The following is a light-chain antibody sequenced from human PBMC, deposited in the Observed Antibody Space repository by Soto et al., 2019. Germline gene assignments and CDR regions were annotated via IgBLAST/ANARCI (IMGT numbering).Light chain of an antibody. J-gene: IGKJ1*01. CDR3: QQSYSTPST. CDR1: QSVISTY. Sequence: EIVLTQSPGTLSLSPVERATLSFRASQSVISTYFAWYQQKPGQAPRLLISGASTRATGVPDRFSGSGSGTDFTLTISSLQPEDFATYYCQQSYSTPSTFGQGTKVDIK. CDR2: GAS. V-gene: IGKV3-20*01.